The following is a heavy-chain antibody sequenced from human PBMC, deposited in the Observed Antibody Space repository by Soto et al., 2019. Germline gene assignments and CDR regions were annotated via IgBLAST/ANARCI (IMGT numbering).Heavy chain of an antibody. J-gene: IGHJ4*02. Sequence: SETLSLTCTVSGGSISSSSYYWGWIRQPPGKGLEWIGSIYYSGSTYYNPSLKSRVTISVDTSKNQFSLKLSSVTAADTAVYYCARRRGIAAAGPYYFDYWGQGTLVTVSS. CDR3: ARRRGIAAAGPYYFDY. D-gene: IGHD6-13*01. CDR2: IYYSGST. V-gene: IGHV4-39*01. CDR1: GGSISSSSYY.